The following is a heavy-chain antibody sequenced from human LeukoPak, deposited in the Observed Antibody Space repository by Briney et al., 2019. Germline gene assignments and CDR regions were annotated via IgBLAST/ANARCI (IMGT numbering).Heavy chain of an antibody. D-gene: IGHD2-15*01. CDR2: IIPILGIA. V-gene: IGHV1-69*04. J-gene: IGHJ1*01. CDR3: ARLGSGNPEYFQH. CDR1: GGTFSSYA. Sequence: SVKVSCKASGGTFSSYAISWVRQAPGQGLEWMGRIIPILGIANCAQKFQGRVTITADKPTSTAYMELSSLRSEDTAVYYCARLGSGNPEYFQHWGQGTLVTVSS.